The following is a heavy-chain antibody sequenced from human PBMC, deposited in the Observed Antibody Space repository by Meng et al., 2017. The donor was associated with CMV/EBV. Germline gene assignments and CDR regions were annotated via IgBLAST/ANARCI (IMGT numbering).Heavy chain of an antibody. Sequence: GGSLRLSCAASGFTFSSYAMSWVRQAPGKGLEWVSAISGSGGSTYYADSVKGRFTISRDNSKNTLYLQMNSLRAEDTAVYYCAKDHPYCYGSGSYSGGYYFDYWGQGTLVTVSS. J-gene: IGHJ4*02. CDR3: AKDHPYCYGSGSYSGGYYFDY. D-gene: IGHD3-10*01. V-gene: IGHV3-23*01. CDR2: ISGSGGST. CDR1: GFTFSSYA.